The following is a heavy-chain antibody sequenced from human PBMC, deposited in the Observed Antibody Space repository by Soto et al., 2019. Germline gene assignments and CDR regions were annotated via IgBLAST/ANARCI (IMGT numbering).Heavy chain of an antibody. CDR1: GFTFSSYA. J-gene: IGHJ6*02. D-gene: IGHD2-2*01. CDR3: AKGGCSSTSCYADYYYYGMDV. CDR2: ISGSGGST. V-gene: IGHV3-23*01. Sequence: GSLRLSCAASGFTFSSYAMSWVRQAPGKGLEWVSAISGSGGSTYYADSVKGRFTISRDNSKNTLYLQMNSLRAEDTAVYYCAKGGCSSTSCYADYYYYGMDVWGQGTTVTVSS.